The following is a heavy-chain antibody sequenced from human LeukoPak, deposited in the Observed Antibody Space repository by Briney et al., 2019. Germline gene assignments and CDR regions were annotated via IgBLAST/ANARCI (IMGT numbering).Heavy chain of an antibody. Sequence: SETLSPTCAVSGVSMRTYYWSWIRQPPGKGLEWVGYISYSGGTNYNPSLKSRVTISIDTSKNQFSLKLTSVTAADTAVYYCARDLLRVFVSGSPPGDYWGQGTLVTVSS. CDR3: ARDLLRVFVSGSPPGDY. CDR2: ISYSGGT. D-gene: IGHD1-26*01. J-gene: IGHJ4*02. CDR1: GVSMRTYY. V-gene: IGHV4-59*12.